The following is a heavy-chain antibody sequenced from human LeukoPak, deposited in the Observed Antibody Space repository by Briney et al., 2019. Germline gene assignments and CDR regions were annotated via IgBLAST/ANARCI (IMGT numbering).Heavy chain of an antibody. CDR2: MHYSGSG. D-gene: IGHD2-2*02. V-gene: IGHV4-59*01. CDR3: ARDGSDCSSTSCYKGFDY. J-gene: IGHJ4*02. Sequence: SETLSLTCTVSGGSISTYYWNWIRQPPGKGLEWIGYMHYSGSGNYNPSLKSRVTISVDTSKNQFSLKLSSVTAADTAVYYCARDGSDCSSTSCYKGFDYWGQGTPVTVSS. CDR1: GGSISTYY.